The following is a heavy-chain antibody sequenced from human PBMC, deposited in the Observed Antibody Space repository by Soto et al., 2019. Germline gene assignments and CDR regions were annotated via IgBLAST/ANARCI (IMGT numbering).Heavy chain of an antibody. Sequence: GESLKISCKGSGYSFTSYWIGWVRQMPGKGLEWMGIIYPGDSDTRYSPPFQGQVTISADKSISIAYLQWSSPKASDTAMYYCARGGDVVVPAAIPPDAFDIWGQGTMVTVSS. CDR2: IYPGDSDT. CDR3: ARGGDVVVPAAIPPDAFDI. J-gene: IGHJ3*02. D-gene: IGHD2-2*01. V-gene: IGHV5-51*01. CDR1: GYSFTSYW.